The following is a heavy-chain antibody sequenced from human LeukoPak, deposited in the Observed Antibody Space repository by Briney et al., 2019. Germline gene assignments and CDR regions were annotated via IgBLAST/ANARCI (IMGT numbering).Heavy chain of an antibody. V-gene: IGHV3-23*01. J-gene: IGHJ4*02. Sequence: PGGSLRLSCAASGFTFSSYAMSWVRQAPGKGLEWVSAISGSGGSTYYAGSVKGRFTISRDNSKNTLYLQMNGLRAEDTAVYYCAKTRFGDYHYWGQGTLVTVSS. D-gene: IGHD3-16*01. CDR3: AKTRFGDYHY. CDR2: ISGSGGST. CDR1: GFTFSSYA.